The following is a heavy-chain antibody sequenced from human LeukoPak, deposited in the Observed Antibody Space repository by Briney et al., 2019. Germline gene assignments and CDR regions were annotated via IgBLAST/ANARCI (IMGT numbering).Heavy chain of an antibody. V-gene: IGHV3-7*01. D-gene: IGHD2-2*01. CDR1: GFIFSRYW. J-gene: IGHJ4*02. CDR2: INQDESER. Sequence: PGGSLRLSCATSGFIFSRYWMSWVRQAPGKGLEWVANINQDESERNYVDSVKGRFTISRDNAKNSLDLQMNSLRAEDTAVYYCAKDLNARVFTSCPDFWGQGTLVTVSS. CDR3: AKDLNARVFTSCPDF.